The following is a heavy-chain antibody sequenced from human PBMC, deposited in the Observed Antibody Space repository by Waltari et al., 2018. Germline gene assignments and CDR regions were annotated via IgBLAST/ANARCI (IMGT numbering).Heavy chain of an antibody. CDR3: ARRRGYSGYDYEDY. J-gene: IGHJ4*02. Sequence: EVQLVESGGGLVQPGGSLRLSCAASGFTFSSYWMSWVRQAPGKGLEWVANIKQDGSEKYYVDSVKGRFTISRDNAKNSLYLQMNSLRAEDTAVYYCARRRGYSGYDYEDYWGQGTLVTVSS. CDR2: IKQDGSEK. CDR1: GFTFSSYW. D-gene: IGHD5-12*01. V-gene: IGHV3-7*01.